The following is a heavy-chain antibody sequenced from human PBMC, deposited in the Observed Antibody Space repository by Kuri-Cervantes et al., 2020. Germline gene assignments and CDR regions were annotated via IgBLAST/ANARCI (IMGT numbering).Heavy chain of an antibody. Sequence: GESLKISCKGSGYSFTSYWIGWVRQMPGKGLEWMGIIYPGDSDTRYSPSFQGQATISADKSISTAYLQWSSLKASDTAMYYCARQEGPYYYDSSGYLRAFDIWGQGTMVTVSS. J-gene: IGHJ3*02. CDR1: GYSFTSYW. V-gene: IGHV5-51*01. CDR2: IYPGDSDT. D-gene: IGHD3-22*01. CDR3: ARQEGPYYYDSSGYLRAFDI.